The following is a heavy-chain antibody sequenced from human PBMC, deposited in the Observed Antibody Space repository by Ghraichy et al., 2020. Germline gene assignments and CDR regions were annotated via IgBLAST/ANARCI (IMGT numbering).Heavy chain of an antibody. Sequence: SETLSLTCAVYGGSFSGYYWSWIRQPPGKGLEWIGEINHSGSTNYNPSLKSRVTISVDTSKNQFSLKLSSVTAADTAVYYCARGHGDPYYYYYYMDVWGKGTTVTVSS. J-gene: IGHJ6*03. CDR1: GGSFSGYY. CDR2: INHSGST. D-gene: IGHD4-17*01. CDR3: ARGHGDPYYYYYYMDV. V-gene: IGHV4-34*01.